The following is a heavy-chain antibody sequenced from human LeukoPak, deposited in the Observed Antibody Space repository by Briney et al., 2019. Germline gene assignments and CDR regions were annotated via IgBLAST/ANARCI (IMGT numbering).Heavy chain of an antibody. CDR3: ARSSGWWSLDY. J-gene: IGHJ4*02. CDR2: FDTGFGT. D-gene: IGHD6-19*01. Sequence: GGSLRLSCAASGFTLSTASLHWVRQAPGRGLEWVSAFDTGFGTYYPDSLKGRFTISRDNSKNTLFLQMNSLRAEDTAVYYCARSSGWWSLDYWGQGTLVTVSS. V-gene: IGHV3-23*01. CDR1: GFTLSTAS.